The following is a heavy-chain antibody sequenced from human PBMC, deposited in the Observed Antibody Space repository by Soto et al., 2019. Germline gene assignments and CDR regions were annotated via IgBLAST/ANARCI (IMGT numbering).Heavy chain of an antibody. V-gene: IGHV3-66*01. Sequence: GGSLRLSCAASGFTVSSNYMSWVRQAPGKGLEWVSVIYSGGSTYYADSVKGRFTISRDNSKNTLYLQMNSLRAEDTAVYYCARVGYDFWGYYYYYMDVWGKGTTVTVSS. D-gene: IGHD3-3*01. J-gene: IGHJ6*03. CDR2: IYSGGST. CDR3: ARVGYDFWGYYYYYMDV. CDR1: GFTVSSNY.